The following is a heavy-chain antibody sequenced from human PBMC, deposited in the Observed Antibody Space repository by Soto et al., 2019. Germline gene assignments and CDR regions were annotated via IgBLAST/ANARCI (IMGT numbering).Heavy chain of an antibody. D-gene: IGHD3-3*01. CDR1: GGSISSSNW. CDR2: IYHSGST. V-gene: IGHV4-4*02. J-gene: IGHJ4*02. CDR3: ARVSGAARGVVRNFDY. Sequence: XATLSLTCAVSGGSISSSNWWGCVRQPPGKGLEWIGEIYHSGSTNYNPSLKSRVTISVDKSKNQFPLKLSSVTAADTAVYYCARVSGAARGVVRNFDYWGQGTLVTVSS.